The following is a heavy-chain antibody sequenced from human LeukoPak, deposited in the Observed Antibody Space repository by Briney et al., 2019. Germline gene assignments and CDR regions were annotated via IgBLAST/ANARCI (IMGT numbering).Heavy chain of an antibody. Sequence: SETLSLTCAVYGGSFSGYYWSWIRQPPGKGLEWIGEINHSGSTNYNPSLKSRVTISVDTSKNQFSLKLSSVTAADTAVYYRARVFYWFDPWGQGTLVTVSS. CDR1: GGSFSGYY. J-gene: IGHJ5*02. D-gene: IGHD3-9*01. CDR2: INHSGST. CDR3: ARVFYWFDP. V-gene: IGHV4-34*01.